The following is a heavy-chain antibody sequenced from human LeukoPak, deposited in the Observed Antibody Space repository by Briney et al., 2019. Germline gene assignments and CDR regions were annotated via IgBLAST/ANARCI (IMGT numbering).Heavy chain of an antibody. CDR2: IYYSGST. J-gene: IGHJ4*02. D-gene: IGHD3-22*01. CDR3: ARLTYYYDSSGYSGTDY. Sequence: SQTLSLTCTVSGGSIGSGGYYWSWIRQHPGKGLEWIGYIYYSGSTYYNPSLKSRVTISVDTSKNQFSLKLSSVTAADTAVYYCARLTYYYDSSGYSGTDYWGQGTLVTVSS. V-gene: IGHV4-31*03. CDR1: GGSIGSGGYY.